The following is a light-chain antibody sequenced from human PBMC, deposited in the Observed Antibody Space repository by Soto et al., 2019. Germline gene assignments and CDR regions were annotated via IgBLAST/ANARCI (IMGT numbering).Light chain of an antibody. Sequence: EVVLTQSPGTLSLSPGERATLSCRASQTVSSNYLAWYQQRPGQAPRLLIYGASSRATGIPDRFSGGGSGTDFTLTISRPEPEDFAVYYCQQYGSSPGTFGGGTKVEIK. CDR1: QTVSSNY. V-gene: IGKV3-20*01. J-gene: IGKJ4*01. CDR2: GAS. CDR3: QQYGSSPGT.